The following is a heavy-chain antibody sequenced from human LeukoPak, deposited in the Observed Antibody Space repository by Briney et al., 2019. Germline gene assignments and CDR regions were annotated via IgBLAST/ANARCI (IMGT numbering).Heavy chain of an antibody. Sequence: GGSLRLSCAASGFTFSDYHMSWIRQAPGKGLEWVSYISSSGSTIYYADSVKGRFTISRDNSKNTLYLQMNSLRAEDTAVYYCAKEYPLYSSGWYIGYWGQGTLVTVSS. D-gene: IGHD6-19*01. CDR2: ISSSGSTI. CDR1: GFTFSDYH. V-gene: IGHV3-11*01. CDR3: AKEYPLYSSGWYIGY. J-gene: IGHJ4*02.